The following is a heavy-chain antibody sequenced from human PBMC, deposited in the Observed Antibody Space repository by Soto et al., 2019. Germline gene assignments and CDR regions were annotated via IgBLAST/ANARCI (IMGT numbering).Heavy chain of an antibody. D-gene: IGHD5-12*01. Sequence: PGGSLRLSCAASGFTFSSYGMHWVRQAPGKGLEWVAVISYDGSNKYYADSVKGRFTISRDNSKNTLYLQMNSLRAEDTAVYYCVRGEVWWLRFNPTHYGMDVWGQGTTVTVSS. J-gene: IGHJ6*02. CDR3: VRGEVWWLRFNPTHYGMDV. CDR1: GFTFSSYG. CDR2: ISYDGSNK. V-gene: IGHV3-30*03.